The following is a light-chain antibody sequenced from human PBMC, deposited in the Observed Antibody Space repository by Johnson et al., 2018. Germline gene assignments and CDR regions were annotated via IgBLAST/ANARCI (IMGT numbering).Light chain of an antibody. J-gene: IGLJ1*01. CDR2: ENN. V-gene: IGLV1-51*02. CDR3: GTWDSSLSAGNV. CDR1: SSNIGNNY. Sequence: QSVLTQPPSVSAAPGQKVTISCSGSSSNIGNNYVSWYQQLPGTAPKLLIYENNKRPSGIPDRFSGSKSGTSATLGITGLQTGDEADYYCGTWDSSLSAGNVLGTWTKGPVL.